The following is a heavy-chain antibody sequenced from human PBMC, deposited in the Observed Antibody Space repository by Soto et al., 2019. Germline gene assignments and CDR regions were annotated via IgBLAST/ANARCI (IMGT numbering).Heavy chain of an antibody. J-gene: IGHJ4*02. D-gene: IGHD3-10*01. CDR1: GFSLITNGVA. CDR2: IYWDDNK. Sequence: QITLKESGPTLVKPTQTLTLTCTFSGFSLITNGVAVGWIRQPPGKALEWLGLIYWDDNKPYSPSLKSRLTITNDTTKNHFVPTMTNTDPVDTATYYSAQSPKLWCGELISYFDYRGQGTLVTV. CDR3: AQSPKLWCGELISYFDY. V-gene: IGHV2-5*02.